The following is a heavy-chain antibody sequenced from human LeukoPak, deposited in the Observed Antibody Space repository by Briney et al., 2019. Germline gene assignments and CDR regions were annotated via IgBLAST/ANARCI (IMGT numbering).Heavy chain of an antibody. CDR1: GGAISSYY. D-gene: IGHD1-20*01. J-gene: IGHJ4*02. CDR2: IYYSGST. V-gene: IGHV4-59*13. Sequence: PSETLSLTCTVSGGAISSYYWSWIRQPPGKGLEWIGYIYYSGSTNYNPSPKSRVTISVDTSKNQFSLKLRSVSAADTAMYKFARERNGISGSNDYWGEGPVVTVSS. CDR3: ARERNGISGSNDY.